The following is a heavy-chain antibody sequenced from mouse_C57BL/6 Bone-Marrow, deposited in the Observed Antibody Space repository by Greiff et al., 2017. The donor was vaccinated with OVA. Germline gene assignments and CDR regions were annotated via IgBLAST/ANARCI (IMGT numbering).Heavy chain of an antibody. CDR3: ARGGLYAMDY. J-gene: IGHJ4*01. D-gene: IGHD3-1*01. CDR1: GYTFTSYT. V-gene: IGHV1-4*01. Sequence: VHLVESGAELARPGASVKMSCKASGYTFTSYTMHWVKQRPGQGLEWIGYINPSSGYTKYNQKFKDKATLTADKSSSTAYMQLSSLTSEDSAVYYCARGGLYAMDYWGQGTSVTVSS. CDR2: INPSSGYT.